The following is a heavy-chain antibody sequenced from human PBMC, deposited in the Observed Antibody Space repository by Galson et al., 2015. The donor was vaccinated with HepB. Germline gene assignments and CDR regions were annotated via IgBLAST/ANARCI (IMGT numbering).Heavy chain of an antibody. Sequence: SVKVSCKASGYTFTSYAMHWVREAPGQRLEWMGWINAGNGNTKYSQKFQGRVTITRDTSASTAYMELSSLRSEDTAVYYCARKRDSSGWVDAFDIWGQVTMVTVSS. D-gene: IGHD6-19*01. V-gene: IGHV1-3*01. CDR2: INAGNGNT. J-gene: IGHJ3*02. CDR1: GYTFTSYA. CDR3: ARKRDSSGWVDAFDI.